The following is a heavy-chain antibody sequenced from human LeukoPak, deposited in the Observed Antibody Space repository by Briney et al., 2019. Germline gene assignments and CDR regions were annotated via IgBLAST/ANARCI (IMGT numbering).Heavy chain of an antibody. CDR3: ARAVQRGKPYNWFDL. J-gene: IGHJ5*02. V-gene: IGHV1-46*01. D-gene: IGHD3-10*02. CDR2: INPSGGST. CDR1: GYTFTSYY. Sequence: ASVKVSCKASGYTFTSYYMHWVRQAPGQGLEWMGIINPSGGSTSYAQKFQGRVTMTRDTSTSTVYMELSSLRSEDTAVYYCARAVQRGKPYNWFDLWGQGTLVTVS.